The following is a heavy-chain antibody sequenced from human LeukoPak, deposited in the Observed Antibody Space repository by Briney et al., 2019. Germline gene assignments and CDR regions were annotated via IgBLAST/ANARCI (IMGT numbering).Heavy chain of an antibody. CDR1: GFAFSDYW. D-gene: IGHD5-12*01. J-gene: IGHJ4*02. V-gene: IGHV3-7*01. Sequence: PGGSLRLSCTASGFAFSDYWKSWVRQAPGKRLEWLANINQDGSQTSYVDSLWGRFTVSRDNAKNSLYLQMNSLRADDTAVYYCARDSSPRYSGYDWVFWGRGTLVTVSS. CDR2: INQDGSQT. CDR3: ARDSSPRYSGYDWVF.